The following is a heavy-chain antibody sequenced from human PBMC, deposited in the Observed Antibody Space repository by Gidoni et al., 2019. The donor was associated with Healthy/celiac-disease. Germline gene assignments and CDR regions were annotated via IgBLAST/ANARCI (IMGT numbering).Heavy chain of an antibody. J-gene: IGHJ6*02. CDR3: ASYYDSSGYPGPYYYYYGMDV. CDR1: GFTFSSDS. V-gene: IGHV3-48*02. Sequence: EVQLVESGGGLVQPGGSLRLSCAASGFTFSSDSMNWVRQAPGKGLEWVSYISSSSSTIYYADSVKGRFTISRDNAKNSLYLQMNSLRDEDTAVYYCASYYDSSGYPGPYYYYYGMDVWGQGTTVTVSS. CDR2: ISSSSSTI. D-gene: IGHD3-22*01.